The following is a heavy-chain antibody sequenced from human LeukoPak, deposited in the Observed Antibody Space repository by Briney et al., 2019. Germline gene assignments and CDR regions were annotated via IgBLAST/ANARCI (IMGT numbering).Heavy chain of an antibody. CDR3: APMLRGFDY. V-gene: IGHV3-21*01. CDR2: ISSSSSYI. J-gene: IGHJ4*02. CDR1: GGSISSSS. D-gene: IGHD3-10*01. Sequence: ETLSLTCTVSGGSISSSSYYWGWIRQPPGKGLEWVSSISSSSSYIYYADSVKGRFTISRDNAKNSLYLQMNSLRAEDTAVYYCAPMLRGFDYWGQGTLVTVSS.